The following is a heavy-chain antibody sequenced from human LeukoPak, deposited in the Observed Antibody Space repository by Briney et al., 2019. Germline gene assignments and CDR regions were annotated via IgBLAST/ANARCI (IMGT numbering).Heavy chain of an antibody. Sequence: ASVKVSCKVSGYTLTELSMHWVRQAPGKGLEWMGGFDPEDGETIYAQKFQGRVTMTEDTSTDTAYMELSGLRSEDTAVYYCATDLGALGLRYFDWLSLDYWGQGTLVTVSS. CDR1: GYTLTELS. D-gene: IGHD3-9*01. V-gene: IGHV1-24*01. J-gene: IGHJ4*02. CDR2: FDPEDGET. CDR3: ATDLGALGLRYFDWLSLDY.